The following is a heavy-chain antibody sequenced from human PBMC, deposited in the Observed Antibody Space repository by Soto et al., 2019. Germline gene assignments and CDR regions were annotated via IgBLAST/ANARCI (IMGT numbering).Heavy chain of an antibody. CDR1: GGSISSGDYY. V-gene: IGHV4-30-4*01. Sequence: PSETLSLTCTVSGGSISSGDYYWSWIRQPPGKGLEWIGYIYYSGSTYYNPSLKSRVTISVDTSKNQFSLKLSSVTAADPAVYYCARDRLCSSWNHYFDYWGQGTLVTVSS. CDR2: IYYSGST. J-gene: IGHJ4*02. D-gene: IGHD6-13*01. CDR3: ARDRLCSSWNHYFDY.